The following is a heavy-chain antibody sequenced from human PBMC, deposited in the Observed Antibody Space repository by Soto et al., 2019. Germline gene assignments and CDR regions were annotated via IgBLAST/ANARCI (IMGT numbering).Heavy chain of an antibody. J-gene: IGHJ2*01. CDR3: AAHLKTTVTAYWYFDL. CDR1: GGSFSGYY. D-gene: IGHD4-17*01. V-gene: IGHV4-34*01. Sequence: QAHLQQWGAGLLKPSETLSLTCAVYGGSFSGYYWSWIRQPPGKGLEWIGEINHIRITNLNPSLKNRVSISVDTSKKQFSLKLSSVTAADTAVYFCAAHLKTTVTAYWYFDLWGRGTLVTVSS. CDR2: INHIRIT.